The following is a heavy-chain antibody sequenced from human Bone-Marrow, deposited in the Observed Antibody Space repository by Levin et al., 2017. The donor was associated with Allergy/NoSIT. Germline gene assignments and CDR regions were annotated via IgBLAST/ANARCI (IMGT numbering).Heavy chain of an antibody. D-gene: IGHD2-2*01. V-gene: IGHV4-34*01. CDR3: ARARNCSSTSCYDAAYYYYMDV. CDR2: INHSGST. CDR1: GGSFSGYY. J-gene: IGHJ6*03. Sequence: SETLSLTCAVYGGSFSGYYWSWIRQPPGKGLEWLGEINHSGSTNYNPSLKSRVTISVDTSKNQFSLKLSSVTAADTAVYYCARARNCSSTSCYDAAYYYYMDVWGKGTTVTVSS.